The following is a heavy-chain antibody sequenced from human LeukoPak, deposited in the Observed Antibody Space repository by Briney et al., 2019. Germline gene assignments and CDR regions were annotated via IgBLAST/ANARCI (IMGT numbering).Heavy chain of an antibody. V-gene: IGHV4-31*03. D-gene: IGHD1-26*01. CDR1: GGSFNSGGYY. J-gene: IGHJ4*02. CDR2: IYHSGST. Sequence: PSETLSLTCTASGGSFNSGGYYWSWIRQHPGKGLEWIGYIYHSGSTNYNPSLKSRISISIDTSKNQFSLKLSSVTAADTAVYYCATDMGSWGQGTLVTVSS. CDR3: ATDMGS.